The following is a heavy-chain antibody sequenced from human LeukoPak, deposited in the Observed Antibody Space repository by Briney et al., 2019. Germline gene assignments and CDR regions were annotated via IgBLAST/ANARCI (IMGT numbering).Heavy chain of an antibody. J-gene: IGHJ3*02. CDR1: GGSISSHY. D-gene: IGHD3-22*01. V-gene: IGHV4-59*11. CDR2: IYYSGST. CDR3: AREGTYYYDSSGSANAFDI. Sequence: SETLSLTCTVSGGSISSHYWSWIRQPPGKGLEWSGYIYYSGSTNYNPSLKSRVTISVDTSKNQFSLKLSSVTAADTAVYYCAREGTYYYDSSGSANAFDIWGQGTMVTVSS.